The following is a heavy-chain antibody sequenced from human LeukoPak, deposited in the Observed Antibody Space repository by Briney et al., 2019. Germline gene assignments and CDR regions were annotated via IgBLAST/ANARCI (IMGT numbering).Heavy chain of an antibody. CDR1: GFTFSSYG. V-gene: IGHV3-30*18. Sequence: PGGSLRLSCAASGFTFSSYGMHWVRQAPGKGLEWVAVISYDGSNKYYADSVKGRFTISRDNSKNTLYLQMNSLRAEDTAVYYCAKGIVVGATYYYYYGMDVWGQGTAVTVSS. CDR3: AKGIVVGATYYYYYGMDV. D-gene: IGHD1-26*01. J-gene: IGHJ6*02. CDR2: ISYDGSNK.